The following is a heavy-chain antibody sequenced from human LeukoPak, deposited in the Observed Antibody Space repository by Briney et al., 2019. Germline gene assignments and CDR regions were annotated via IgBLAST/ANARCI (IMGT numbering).Heavy chain of an antibody. J-gene: IGHJ2*01. CDR1: GFTFSSYG. D-gene: IGHD3-22*01. CDR3: ARDEYYYDSSGYFTFDFDL. Sequence: PGGSLRLACAASGFTFSSYGMHWVRQAPGKGLEWVAVIWYDGSNKYYADSVKGRFTISRDNSKNTLYLQMNSLRAEDTAVYYCARDEYYYDSSGYFTFDFDLWGRGTLVTVSS. V-gene: IGHV3-33*01. CDR2: IWYDGSNK.